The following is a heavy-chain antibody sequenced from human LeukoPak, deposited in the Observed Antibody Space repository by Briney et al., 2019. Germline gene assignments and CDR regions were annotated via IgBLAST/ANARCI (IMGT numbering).Heavy chain of an antibody. CDR2: ISYDGSNK. CDR3: ARASSGLDY. Sequence: GGSLRLSCAASGFTFSSYAMHWVRQAPGKGLEWVAVISYDGSNKYYADSVKGRFTISRDNSKNTLYLRMNSLRAEDTAVYYCARASSGLDYWGQGTLVTVSS. J-gene: IGHJ4*02. D-gene: IGHD3-22*01. V-gene: IGHV3-30-3*01. CDR1: GFTFSSYA.